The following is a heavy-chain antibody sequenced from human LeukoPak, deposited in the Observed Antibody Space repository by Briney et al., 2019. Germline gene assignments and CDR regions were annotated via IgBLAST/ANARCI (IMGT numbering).Heavy chain of an antibody. CDR2: ISAYNGNT. Sequence: ASVKVSCKASGYTFTSYGSSWVRQAPGQGLEWMGWISAYNGNTNYAQKLQGRVTMTTDTSTSTAYMELRSLRSDDTAVYYCASTALLWFGEPLSYWGQGTLVTVSS. V-gene: IGHV1-18*01. CDR1: GYTFTSYG. CDR3: ASTALLWFGEPLSY. J-gene: IGHJ4*02. D-gene: IGHD3-10*01.